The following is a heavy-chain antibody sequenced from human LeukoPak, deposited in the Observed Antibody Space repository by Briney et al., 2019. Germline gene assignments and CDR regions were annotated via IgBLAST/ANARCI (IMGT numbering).Heavy chain of an antibody. CDR1: GGSISSSSYY. CDR3: ARDSVLDSYGFDY. CDR2: IYYSGST. V-gene: IGHV4-39*02. Sequence: PSETLSLTCTVSGGSISSSSYYWGWIRQPPGKGLEWIGSIYYSGSTYYNPSLKSRVTISVDTSKNQFSLKLSSVTAADTAVYYCARDSVLDSYGFDYWGQGTLVTVSS. D-gene: IGHD5-18*01. J-gene: IGHJ4*02.